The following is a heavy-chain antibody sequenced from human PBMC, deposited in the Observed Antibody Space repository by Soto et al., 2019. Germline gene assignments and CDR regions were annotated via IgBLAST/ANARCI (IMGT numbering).Heavy chain of an antibody. CDR1: GGSFNDYY. CDR3: ARGPVLREWLSPKYFDY. Sequence: SETLSLTCVVYGGSFNDYYWSWIRQPPGKGLDWIGEINHSGSTKYNPSLKSRVTISIDTTKNQFSLKIKSMTAADTAVYYCARGPVLREWLSPKYFDYWCLGILLTLSS. D-gene: IGHD5-12*01. CDR2: INHSGST. J-gene: IGHJ4*02. V-gene: IGHV4-34*01.